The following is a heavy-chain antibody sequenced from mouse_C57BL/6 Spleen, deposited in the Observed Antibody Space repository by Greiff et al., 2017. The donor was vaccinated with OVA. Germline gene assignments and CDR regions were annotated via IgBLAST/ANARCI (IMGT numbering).Heavy chain of an antibody. V-gene: IGHV1-80*01. J-gene: IGHJ4*01. CDR2: LYPGDGDT. D-gene: IGHD1-1*01. CDR1: GYAFSSYW. CDR3: ARSDYGSSLYAMDY. Sequence: QVQLVESGAELVKPGASVKISCKASGYAFSSYWMNWVKQRPGKGLEWIGQLYPGDGDTNYNGKFKGKATLTADKSSSTAYMQLSSLTSEDSAVYFCARSDYGSSLYAMDYWGQGTSVTVSS.